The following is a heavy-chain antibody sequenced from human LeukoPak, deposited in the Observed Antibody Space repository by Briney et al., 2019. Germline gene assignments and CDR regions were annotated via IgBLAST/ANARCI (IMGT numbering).Heavy chain of an antibody. CDR2: ITGDGTRT. D-gene: IGHD1-14*01. Sequence: GGSLRLSCAASGFTFSSCAMTWVRQAPGKGLEWVASITGDGTRTYYTDSVKGRFTISRDNSKNTLYLQMNSLRADETAIYYCASRPRADMGPLDYWGQGALVT. CDR1: GFTFSSCA. V-gene: IGHV3-23*01. CDR3: ASRPRADMGPLDY. J-gene: IGHJ4*02.